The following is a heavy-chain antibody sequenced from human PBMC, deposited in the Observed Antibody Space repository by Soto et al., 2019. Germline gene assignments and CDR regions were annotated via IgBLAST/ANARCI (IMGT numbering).Heavy chain of an antibody. CDR1: GFTFRSYW. V-gene: IGHV3-74*01. CDR2: INGDGSTT. Sequence: GGSLRLSCAASGFTFRSYWMHWVRQAPGKGLVWVSRINGDGSTTTYADSVKGRFTISRDNAKNTVYLQMNSLRAEDTAVYYCARVSIVGTSYYLDYWGQGTLVTVSS. J-gene: IGHJ4*02. D-gene: IGHD1-26*01. CDR3: ARVSIVGTSYYLDY.